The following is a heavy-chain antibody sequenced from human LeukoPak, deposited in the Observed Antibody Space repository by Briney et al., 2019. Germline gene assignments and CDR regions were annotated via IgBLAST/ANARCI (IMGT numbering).Heavy chain of an antibody. CDR2: ISGSGGST. V-gene: IGHV3-23*01. CDR3: AKQGYGGSFDY. Sequence: GGSLRPSWAAPGSPFSSNPRSWAGQPQGKGLEWVSAISGSGGSTYYADSVKGRFTISRDNSKNTLYLQMNSLRAEDTAVYYCAKQGYGGSFDYWGQGTLVTVSS. CDR1: GSPFSSNP. D-gene: IGHD4-23*01. J-gene: IGHJ4*02.